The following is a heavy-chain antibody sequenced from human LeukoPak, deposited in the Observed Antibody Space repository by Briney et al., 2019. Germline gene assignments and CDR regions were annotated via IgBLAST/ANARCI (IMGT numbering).Heavy chain of an antibody. D-gene: IGHD6-13*01. CDR1: AFTFSSYW. J-gene: IGHJ4*02. Sequence: GGSLRLSCATSAFTFSSYWMHWVRQAPGKGLVWVSRINSDGSSRSYADYVKGRFTISRDDAKNTLYLQMSSLSVDDTAIYYSTRGSPGYSSSWLDFWGQGILVTVSS. CDR3: TRGSPGYSSSWLDF. CDR2: INSDGSSR. V-gene: IGHV3-74*01.